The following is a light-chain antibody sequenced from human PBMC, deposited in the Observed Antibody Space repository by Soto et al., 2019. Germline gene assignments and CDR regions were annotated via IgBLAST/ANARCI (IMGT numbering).Light chain of an antibody. Sequence: EIVMTQSPGTLSVSPGERATLSCRASQSVRTNVAWYQQRPGQAPRLLIYGASSRPTGVPARFGGSGSGTEFTLTISSLQSEDFAVYYCQQYTNWPPGALSFGGGTRVE. CDR3: QQYTNWPPGALS. J-gene: IGKJ4*01. CDR2: GAS. V-gene: IGKV3-15*01. CDR1: QSVRTN.